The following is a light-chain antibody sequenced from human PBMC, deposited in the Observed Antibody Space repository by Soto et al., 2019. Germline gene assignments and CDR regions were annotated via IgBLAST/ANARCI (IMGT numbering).Light chain of an antibody. CDR2: GAS. CDR3: QQYAESPLT. CDR1: QSVGRNY. V-gene: IGKV3-20*01. Sequence: EIVLTQSPGTLSVSPGERATLSCRASQSVGRNYLAWYQQKPGQAPRLLIYGASSRATGIPDRFSGSASGTDFTLTISRLEPEEFAVYYCQQYAESPLTFGGGTKVETK. J-gene: IGKJ4*01.